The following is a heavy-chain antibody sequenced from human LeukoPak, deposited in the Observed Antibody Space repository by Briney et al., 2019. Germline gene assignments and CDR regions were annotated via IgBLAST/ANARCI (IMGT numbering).Heavy chain of an antibody. V-gene: IGHV4-59*08. J-gene: IGHJ4*02. CDR3: ARYTYYYDSSGSWVFDY. CDR1: GGSISSYY. CDR2: IYYSGST. D-gene: IGHD3-22*01. Sequence: SETLSLTCTVSGGSISSYYWSWIRQPPGKGLEWIGYIYYSGSTNYNPSLKSRVTISVDTSKNQFSLKLSSVTAADTAVYYCARYTYYYDSSGSWVFDYWGQGTLVTVPS.